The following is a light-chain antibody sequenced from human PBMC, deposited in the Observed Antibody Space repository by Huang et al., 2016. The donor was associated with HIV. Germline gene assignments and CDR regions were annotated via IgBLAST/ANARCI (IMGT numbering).Light chain of an antibody. CDR2: GAA. Sequence: EIVLTQSPATRSMSPGQRATLSCRASQSVSRNLAWFQQKPGKAPRLLIYGAATRATGIPARLSGSGSGTEFTLTIISLQSEDFAVYYCQQYNNWPPMYTFGQGTKLEV. J-gene: IGKJ2*01. CDR3: QQYNNWPPMYT. CDR1: QSVSRN. V-gene: IGKV3-15*01.